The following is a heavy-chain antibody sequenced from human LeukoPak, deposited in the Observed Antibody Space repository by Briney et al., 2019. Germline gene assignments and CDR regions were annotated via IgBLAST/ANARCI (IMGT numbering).Heavy chain of an antibody. CDR3: VSFYETY. J-gene: IGHJ4*02. D-gene: IGHD2/OR15-2a*01. Sequence: GGSPRLSCAASGFTFSSYWMSWVRQAPGKGLEWVANIKQDGSEKYYVDSVKGRFTISRDNAKNTVYLQMNSLRAEDTAVYYCVSFYETYWGRGTLVTVSS. CDR1: GFTFSSYW. CDR2: IKQDGSEK. V-gene: IGHV3-7*01.